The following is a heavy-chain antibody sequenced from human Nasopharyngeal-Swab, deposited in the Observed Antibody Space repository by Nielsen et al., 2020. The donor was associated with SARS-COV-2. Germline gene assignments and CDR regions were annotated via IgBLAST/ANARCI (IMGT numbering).Heavy chain of an antibody. V-gene: IGHV3-49*04. D-gene: IGHD3-22*01. CDR1: GFTFGDYA. Sequence: GGSLRLSCTASGFTFGDYAMSWVRQAPGKGLEWVGFIGSKAYGGTTEYAASVKGRFTISRDDSKSIAYLQMNSLKTEDTAVYYCTRGRSYYDSSGYLDYWGQGTLVTVSS. CDR3: TRGRSYYDSSGYLDY. CDR2: IGSKAYGGTT. J-gene: IGHJ4*02.